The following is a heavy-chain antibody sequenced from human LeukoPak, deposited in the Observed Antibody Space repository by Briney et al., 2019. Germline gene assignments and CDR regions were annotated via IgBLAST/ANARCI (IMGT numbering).Heavy chain of an antibody. CDR1: GGSISSSSYY. CDR3: ARDQYSSFNWFDP. J-gene: IGHJ5*02. V-gene: IGHV4-39*07. D-gene: IGHD6-6*01. CDR2: IYYSGST. Sequence: SETLSLTCTVSGGSISSSSYYWGWIRQPPGKGLEWIGSIYYSGSTYYNPSLKSRVTISVDTSKNQFSLKLSSVTAADTAVYYCARDQYSSFNWFDPWGQGTLVTVSS.